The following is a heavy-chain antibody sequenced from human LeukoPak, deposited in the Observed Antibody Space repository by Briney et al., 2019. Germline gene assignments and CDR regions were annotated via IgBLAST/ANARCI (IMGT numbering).Heavy chain of an antibody. CDR3: AKDPRAYTIGWYRSDY. V-gene: IGHV3-30*02. D-gene: IGHD6-19*01. Sequence: GGSLRLSCAASGFTFSNYGMHWVRRAPGKGLEWVAFIQYDGSNKYYADSVKGRSTISRDNSKNTLYLQMNSLRAEDTAVYYCAKDPRAYTIGWYRSDYWGQGTLVTVSS. CDR2: IQYDGSNK. CDR1: GFTFSNYG. J-gene: IGHJ4*02.